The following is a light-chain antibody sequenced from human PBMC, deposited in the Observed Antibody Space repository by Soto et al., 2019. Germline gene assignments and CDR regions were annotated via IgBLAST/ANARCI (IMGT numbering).Light chain of an antibody. V-gene: IGKV1-39*01. CDR1: QNVDNC. CDR2: ASS. Sequence: DIQMTQSPSSLSASVGDRVTITCRASQNVDNCVSWYQQTPGKAPKLLIYASSTLQSGVPSRFSGSGSWTDFTLTISGLQRGDLATYYCLHTHSAPATFGQGTRVDIK. J-gene: IGKJ1*01. CDR3: LHTHSAPAT.